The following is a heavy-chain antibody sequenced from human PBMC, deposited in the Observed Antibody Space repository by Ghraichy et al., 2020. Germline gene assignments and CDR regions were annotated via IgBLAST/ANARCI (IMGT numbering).Heavy chain of an antibody. CDR1: GGSINSYY. CDR2: IYSSGST. Sequence: SETLSLTCTVSGGSINSYYWSWIRQPPGKGLEWIGYIYSSGSTNYNPSLKSRVTISVDTSKNHFSLKLSSVTAADTAVYYCARQDGYNYPFDYWGQGTLVTVPS. V-gene: IGHV4-59*01. J-gene: IGHJ4*02. CDR3: ARQDGYNYPFDY. D-gene: IGHD5-24*01.